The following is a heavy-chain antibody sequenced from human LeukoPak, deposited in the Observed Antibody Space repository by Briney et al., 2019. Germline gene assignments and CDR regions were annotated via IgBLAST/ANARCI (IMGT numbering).Heavy chain of an antibody. CDR1: GFTFSSYS. CDR2: ISSSSSYI. Sequence: GGSLRLSCAASGFTFSSYSMNWVRQAPGKGLEWVSSISSSSSYIYYADSVKGRFTISRDSAKNSLYLQMNSLRAEDTAVYYCARDLYCSSTSCPDYGMDVWGKGTTVTVSS. J-gene: IGHJ6*04. D-gene: IGHD2-2*01. CDR3: ARDLYCSSTSCPDYGMDV. V-gene: IGHV3-21*01.